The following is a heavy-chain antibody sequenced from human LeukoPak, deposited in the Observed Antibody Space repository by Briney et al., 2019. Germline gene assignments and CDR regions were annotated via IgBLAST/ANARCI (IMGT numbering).Heavy chain of an antibody. CDR2: IKQDGTEK. V-gene: IGHV3-7*01. D-gene: IGHD3-22*01. Sequence: RGALRLSCAASGFTSSDDWRSWVLHAPGKGLGWVANIKQDGTEKHYVDSMRGRFTISRDNAKTSLDLQMNSLRAEDTAVYFCARDLYDFDSSGYYASDLWGQGTLVTVSS. J-gene: IGHJ5*02. CDR3: ARDLYDFDSSGYYASDL. CDR1: GFTSSDDW.